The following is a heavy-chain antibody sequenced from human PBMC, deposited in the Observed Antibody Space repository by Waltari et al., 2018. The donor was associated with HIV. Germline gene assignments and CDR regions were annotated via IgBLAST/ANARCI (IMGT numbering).Heavy chain of an antibody. CDR3: ARGGFYGSGSKVN. J-gene: IGHJ4*02. V-gene: IGHV3-7*04. CDR2: RKQVGRET. Sequence: EVQLVESGGGLVQPGGSLRLACAASGFTFSSYWMSGVRQAPGRGLEWVADRKQVGRETYYGDSVNGRFTRSRDNAQNSRYLQMNSLRAEDTALYYCARGGFYGSGSKVNWGQGTLVTVAS. CDR1: GFTFSSYW. D-gene: IGHD3-10*01.